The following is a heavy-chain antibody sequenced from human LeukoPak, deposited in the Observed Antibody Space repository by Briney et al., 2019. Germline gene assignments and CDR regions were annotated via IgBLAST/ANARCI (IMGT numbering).Heavy chain of an antibody. D-gene: IGHD6-13*01. CDR3: ARGLQLVPCDY. V-gene: IGHV1-2*06. CDR1: GYTFTGYY. Sequence: ASVKVSCKASGYTFTGYYMQWARQAPGQGLEWMGRINHNSGGTNYAQKFQGRVTMTRDTSISTAYMELSGLRSGNTAVYYCARGLQLVPCDYWGQGTLVTVSS. J-gene: IGHJ4*02. CDR2: INHNSGGT.